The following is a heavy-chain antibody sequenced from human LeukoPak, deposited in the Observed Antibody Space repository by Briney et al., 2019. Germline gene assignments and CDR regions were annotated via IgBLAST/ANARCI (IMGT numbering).Heavy chain of an antibody. V-gene: IGHV3-23*01. CDR3: AKEGGEEYYGSGSYPYYFDY. D-gene: IGHD3-10*01. Sequence: GGSLRLSCAASGFTFSSYWMSWVRQAPGKGLEWVSAISGSGGSTYYADSVKGRFTISRDNSKNTLYLQMNSLRAEDTAVYYCAKEGGEEYYGSGSYPYYFDYWGQGTLVTVSS. J-gene: IGHJ4*02. CDR2: ISGSGGST. CDR1: GFTFSSYW.